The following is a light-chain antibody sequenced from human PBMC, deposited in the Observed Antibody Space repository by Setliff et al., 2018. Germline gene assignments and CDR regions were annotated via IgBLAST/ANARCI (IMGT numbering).Light chain of an antibody. V-gene: IGLV2-14*03. CDR1: GSDVGGYDY. CDR2: DVI. Sequence: LTQPASVSGSPGQTIILSCTGTGSDVGGYDYISWYQLHPGKVPKLMIYDVINRPSGVSDRFSGSKSGNTASLTISGLQAEDEATYYCISYLYSQTLYVLGTGTKSPS. CDR3: ISYLYSQTLYV. J-gene: IGLJ1*01.